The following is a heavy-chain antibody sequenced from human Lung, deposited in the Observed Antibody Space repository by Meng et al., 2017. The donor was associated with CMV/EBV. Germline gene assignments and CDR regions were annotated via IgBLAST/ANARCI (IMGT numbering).Heavy chain of an antibody. CDR2: ISYDGSHK. Sequence: SLKISCAASGFTFSYHAMHWVRQAPGKGLEWVALISYDGSHKYYADSVKGRFTFSRDYSKNTLFLQMSSLRVEDTAVYYCARDRGDGYNYPLDYWGQGXLVTVSS. CDR1: GFTFSYHA. CDR3: ARDRGDGYNYPLDY. V-gene: IGHV3-30*04. J-gene: IGHJ4*02. D-gene: IGHD5-24*01.